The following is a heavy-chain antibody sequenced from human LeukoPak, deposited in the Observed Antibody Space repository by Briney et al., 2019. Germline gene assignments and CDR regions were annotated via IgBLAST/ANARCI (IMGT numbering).Heavy chain of an antibody. CDR2: MFYSGTS. CDR3: ARGFGGDWGVDGFDA. CDR1: GGSITNYY. V-gene: IGHV4-59*01. D-gene: IGHD2-21*02. Sequence: PSETLSLTCTVSGGSITNYYWGWIRQPPGKGLEWIADMFYSGTSNDNPALRSRVTISLGTSKNQSALKLSSVTAADTAVYFCARGFGGDWGVDGFDAWGRGTMVTVSS. J-gene: IGHJ3*01.